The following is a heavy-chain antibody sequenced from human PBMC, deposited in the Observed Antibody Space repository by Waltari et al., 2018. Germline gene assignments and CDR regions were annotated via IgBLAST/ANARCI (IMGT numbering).Heavy chain of an antibody. CDR1: GLSFNPYN. J-gene: IGHJ4*02. CDR3: ATGGWGFFLGY. D-gene: IGHD7-27*01. Sequence: EVQLVESGGGRVRPGGSLSLSCAASGLSFNPYNMNWVRQAPGKGREWVSSMSNTGAYMHYADSVKGRFTISRDNAKNSLYLQLSSLRAEDTAMYYCATGGWGFFLGYWGQGTLVTVSS. V-gene: IGHV3-21*02. CDR2: MSNTGAYM.